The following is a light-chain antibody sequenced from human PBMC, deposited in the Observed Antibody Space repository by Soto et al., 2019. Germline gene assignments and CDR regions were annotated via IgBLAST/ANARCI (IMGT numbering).Light chain of an antibody. CDR1: QSVSSSY. V-gene: IGKV3D-20*02. CDR3: QQRSNWPLIT. Sequence: EIVLTQSPDTLSLSPGEGVTLSCRASQSVSSSYLAWYQQRPGQAPRLLLYGASSRATGIPDRFSGSGSGTDFTLTISRLEPEDFAVYYCQQRSNWPLITLGQGTRLEIK. CDR2: GAS. J-gene: IGKJ5*01.